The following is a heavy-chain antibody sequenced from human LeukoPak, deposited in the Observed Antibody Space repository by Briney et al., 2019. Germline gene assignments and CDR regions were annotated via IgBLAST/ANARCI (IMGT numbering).Heavy chain of an antibody. J-gene: IGHJ4*02. CDR3: AKYDYSNSGLHS. Sequence: GGSLRLSCAASGFTFSSYAMSWVRQAPGKGLEWVSAISGSGGSTYYADSVKGRFTISRDNPKNTLYLQMNSLRAEDTAVYYCAKYDYSNSGLHSWGQGTLVTVSS. V-gene: IGHV3-23*01. CDR2: ISGSGGST. CDR1: GFTFSSYA. D-gene: IGHD4-11*01.